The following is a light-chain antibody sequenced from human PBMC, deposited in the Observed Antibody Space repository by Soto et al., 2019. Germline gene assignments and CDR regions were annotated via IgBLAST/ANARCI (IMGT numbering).Light chain of an antibody. J-gene: IGLJ1*01. CDR3: SSYSDTNIYV. CDR2: NVN. V-gene: IGLV2-8*01. CDR1: NSDIGGYDF. Sequence: SALTQPPSASGSPGQAVTISCTGTNSDIGGYDFVSWYQVRPGEAPQLIIYNVNGRPSGVPRRFSGSKSGNTASLTVSGLQAVDEADYYCSSYSDTNIYVFGTGTKGTVL.